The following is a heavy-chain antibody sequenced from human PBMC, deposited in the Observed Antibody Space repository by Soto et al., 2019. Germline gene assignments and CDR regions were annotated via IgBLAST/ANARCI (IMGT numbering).Heavy chain of an antibody. V-gene: IGHV1-58*01. J-gene: IGHJ6*02. CDR3: AAAGGTGTFNGMDV. Sequence: SVKVSCKASGFTFTSSAVQWVRQARGQRLEWIGWIVVGSGNTNYAQKFQERVTITRDMSTSTAYMELSSLGSEDTAVYYCAAAGGTGTFNGMDVWGQGTTVTVSS. CDR1: GFTFTSSA. D-gene: IGHD1-1*01. CDR2: IVVGSGNT.